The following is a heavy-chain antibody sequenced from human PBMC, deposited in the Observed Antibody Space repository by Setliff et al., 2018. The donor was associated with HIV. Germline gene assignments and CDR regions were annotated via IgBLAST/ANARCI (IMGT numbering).Heavy chain of an antibody. V-gene: IGHV3-7*03. CDR1: GFTFSKYW. Sequence: PGGSLRLSCVASGFTFSKYWMSWVRQAPGKGLELVASIKEDGSTKYYVDSVKGRFTVSRDNAKNSLYLQVNSLRAEDTAVYYCTANLLQFLGDYWGLGSLDTVSS. D-gene: IGHD3-3*01. CDR2: IKEDGSTK. J-gene: IGHJ4*02. CDR3: TANLLQFLGDY.